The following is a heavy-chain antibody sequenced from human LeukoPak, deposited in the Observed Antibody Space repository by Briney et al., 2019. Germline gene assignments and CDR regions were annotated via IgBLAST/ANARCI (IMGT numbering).Heavy chain of an antibody. CDR1: GGSISSYY. V-gene: IGHV4-59*01. Sequence: ASETLSLTCTVSGGSISSYYWSWLRQPPGKGLEWIGYIYYSGSTNCNPSLKSRVTISVDTSKNQFSLKLSSVTAADTAVYYCARGLLDGYTHPAAFDIWGQGTMVTVSS. D-gene: IGHD5-24*01. CDR2: IYYSGST. J-gene: IGHJ3*02. CDR3: ARGLLDGYTHPAAFDI.